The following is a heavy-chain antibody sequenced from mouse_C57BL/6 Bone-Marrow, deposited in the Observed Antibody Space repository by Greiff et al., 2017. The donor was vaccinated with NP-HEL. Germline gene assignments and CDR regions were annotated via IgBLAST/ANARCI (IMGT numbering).Heavy chain of an antibody. Sequence: VQLQQSGTVLARPGASVKMSCKTSGYTFTSYWMHWVKQRPGQGLEWIGAIYPGNSDTSYNQKFKGKAKLTAVTSASTAYMELSSLTNEDSAVYYWTRSFDYEDWYFDVWGTGTTVTVSA. J-gene: IGHJ1*03. D-gene: IGHD2-4*01. V-gene: IGHV1-5*01. CDR2: IYPGNSDT. CDR3: TRSFDYEDWYFDV. CDR1: GYTFTSYW.